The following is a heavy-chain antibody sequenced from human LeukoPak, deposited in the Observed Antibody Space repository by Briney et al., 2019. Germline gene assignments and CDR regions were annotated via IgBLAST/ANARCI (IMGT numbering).Heavy chain of an antibody. D-gene: IGHD3-22*01. J-gene: IGHJ4*02. CDR2: IDGSGSS. V-gene: IGHV4-38-2*02. CDR1: GYSISSGYL. CDR3: VGSSNYYYHDY. Sequence: SETLSLTCTVSGYSISSGYLWGWIRQPPGKGLEWIGSIDGSGSSYYNPSLKSRVTISVDTSKNQFSMKLSSVTAADTAVYFCVGSSNYYYHDYWGQGTLVTVSS.